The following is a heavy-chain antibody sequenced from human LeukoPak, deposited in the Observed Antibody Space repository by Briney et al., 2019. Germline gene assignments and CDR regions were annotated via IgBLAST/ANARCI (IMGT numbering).Heavy chain of an antibody. CDR1: GFTFSSYG. J-gene: IGHJ4*02. CDR2: IWYDGSNK. V-gene: IGHV3-33*01. Sequence: PGGSLRLSCAASGFTFSSYGMHWVRQAPGKGLEWVAVIWYDGSNKYYADSVKGRFTISRDNSKNTLYLQMNSLRAEDTAVYYCARDRGRYSGYDSNYWGQGTLVTVSS. CDR3: ARDRGRYSGYDSNY. D-gene: IGHD5-12*01.